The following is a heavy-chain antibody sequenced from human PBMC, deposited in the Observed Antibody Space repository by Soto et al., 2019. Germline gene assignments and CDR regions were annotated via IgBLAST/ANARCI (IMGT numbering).Heavy chain of an antibody. CDR2: IYYSGST. D-gene: IGHD2-21*02. Sequence: SETLSLTCVVSGGSLSSYYWSWIRQPPGKGLEWIGYIYYSGSTNYNPSLKSRVTISVDTSKNQFSLKLSSVTAADTAVYYCGRHPSDFWFDPWGQGTLVTVSS. CDR3: GRHPSDFWFDP. J-gene: IGHJ5*02. V-gene: IGHV4-59*08. CDR1: GGSLSSYY.